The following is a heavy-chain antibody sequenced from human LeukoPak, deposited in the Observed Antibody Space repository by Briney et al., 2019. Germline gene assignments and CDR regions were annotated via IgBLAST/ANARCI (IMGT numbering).Heavy chain of an antibody. Sequence: GASVKVSCTASGGTFSSYAISWVRQAPGQGLEWMGRIIPILGIANYAQKFQGRVTITADKSTSTAYMELSSLRSEDTAVYYCARGYCSGGSCYSGYWGQGTLVTVSS. CDR1: GGTFSSYA. CDR3: ARGYCSGGSCYSGY. CDR2: IIPILGIA. V-gene: IGHV1-69*04. J-gene: IGHJ4*02. D-gene: IGHD2-15*01.